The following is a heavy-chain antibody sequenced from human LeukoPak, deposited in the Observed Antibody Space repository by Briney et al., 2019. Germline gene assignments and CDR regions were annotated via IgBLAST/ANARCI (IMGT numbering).Heavy chain of an antibody. CDR1: GFTFSSYA. V-gene: IGHV3-30*09. D-gene: IGHD2-15*01. J-gene: IGHJ4*02. CDR3: ARRQQYCSGGSCYAAGVDY. Sequence: GGSLRLSCAASGFTFSSYAMHWIRQAPGKGLEWVAVISYDGSNKYYADSVKGRFAISRDNSKSTLYLQMNSLRAEDTAVYYCARRQQYCSGGSCYAAGVDYWGQGTLVTVSS. CDR2: ISYDGSNK.